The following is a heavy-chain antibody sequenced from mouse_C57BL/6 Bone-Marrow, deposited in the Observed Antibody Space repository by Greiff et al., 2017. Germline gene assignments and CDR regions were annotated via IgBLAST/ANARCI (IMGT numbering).Heavy chain of an antibody. CDR1: GFSLTSYA. CDR3: ARRGYYYRNCYAMDY. D-gene: IGHD2-5*01. J-gene: IGHJ4*01. Sequence: VKLMESGPGLVAPSQSLSITCTVSGFSLTSYAISWVRPPPGKGLEWLGVIWTGGGTNSNSALKSRFSISKDNVKSQIFLKMNSLQTDDTARYYCARRGYYYRNCYAMDYWGQGTSVTVSS. V-gene: IGHV2-9-1*01. CDR2: IWTGGGT.